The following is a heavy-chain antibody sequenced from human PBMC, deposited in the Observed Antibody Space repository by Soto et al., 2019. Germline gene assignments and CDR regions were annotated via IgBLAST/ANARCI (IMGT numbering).Heavy chain of an antibody. V-gene: IGHV1-3*01. CDR2: INAGNGNT. J-gene: IGHJ4*02. CDR3: ARNAYGDYGAFDY. D-gene: IGHD4-17*01. Sequence: QVQLVQSGAEVKKPGASVKVSCKASGYTFTSYAMHWVRQAPGQRLEWMGWINAGNGNTKYSQKFKGRVTITRDTSASTAYMELSSLRSEDTAVYYCARNAYGDYGAFDYWGQGTLVTVSS. CDR1: GYTFTSYA.